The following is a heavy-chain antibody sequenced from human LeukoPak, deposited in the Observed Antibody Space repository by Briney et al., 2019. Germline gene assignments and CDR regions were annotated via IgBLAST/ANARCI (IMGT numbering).Heavy chain of an antibody. V-gene: IGHV3-23*01. CDR3: TSPSAYVTGRSYFFEF. CDR1: GFTFSSHA. J-gene: IGHJ4*02. Sequence: GGSLRLSCAASGFTFSSHAMSWVRQAPGKGLEWVSSISDSGGDTFYANSVKGRFAISRDNFKKTLYLQMNSLRADDTAVYYCTSPSAYVTGRSYFFEFWGQGTLVTVSS. CDR2: ISDSGGDT. D-gene: IGHD2-8*02.